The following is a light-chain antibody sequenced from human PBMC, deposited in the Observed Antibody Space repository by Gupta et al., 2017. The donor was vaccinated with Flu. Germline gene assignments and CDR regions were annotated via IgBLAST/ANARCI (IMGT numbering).Light chain of an antibody. J-gene: IGKJ2*01. Sequence: IMMTQSPATLSVSPGERATLSCRASRNVNTNLAWYQQRPGQAPRLLIFGASTRATGIPARFSGSGFGTEFTLTISSRQSEDSAVYYCQHYNDWPLYTFGLGTKMEIK. V-gene: IGKV3-15*01. CDR2: GAS. CDR1: RNVNTN. CDR3: QHYNDWPLYT.